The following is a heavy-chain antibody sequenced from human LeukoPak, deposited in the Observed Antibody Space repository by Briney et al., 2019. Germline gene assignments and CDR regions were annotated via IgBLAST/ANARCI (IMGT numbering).Heavy chain of an antibody. D-gene: IGHD3-22*01. J-gene: IGHJ5*02. CDR2: IIPTLHTA. Sequence: GASVKDSCKASGGAFTISPISWVRQARGQGLAWMGRIIPTLHTANYAQKFLGRVTVTADNSTSTFYMELSSLRSDDTAMYYCVGDSDSTAYYWGSWFDPWGQGTLVTVSS. V-gene: IGHV1-69*08. CDR1: GGAFTISP. CDR3: VGDSDSTAYYWGSWFDP.